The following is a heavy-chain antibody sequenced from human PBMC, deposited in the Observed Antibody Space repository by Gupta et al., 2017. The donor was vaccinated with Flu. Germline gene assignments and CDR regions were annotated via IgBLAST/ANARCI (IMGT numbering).Heavy chain of an antibody. CDR2: IDPSDSYT. V-gene: IGHV5-10-1*01. D-gene: IGHD6-13*01. J-gene: IGHJ5*02. CDR3: VRPVEAAGLVGFDP. Sequence: EVQLVQSGAVVKKPGESLRISCKGSGYSFTTHWISWVRQMPGKGLEWMGRIDPSDSYTKYSPSFQGHVTMSVDKSISTAYLQWSSLKASDTAIYYGVRPVEAAGLVGFDPWGQGTLVTVSS. CDR1: GYSFTTHW.